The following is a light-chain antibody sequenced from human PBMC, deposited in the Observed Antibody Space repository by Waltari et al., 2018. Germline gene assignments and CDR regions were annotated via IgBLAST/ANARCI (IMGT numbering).Light chain of an antibody. CDR2: QDT. CDR1: KLGDKY. CDR3: QAWDSSTYHVV. V-gene: IGLV3-1*01. J-gene: IGLJ2*01. Sequence: ASITCSGDKLGDKYACWYQQKPGQSPVVVLYQDTKRPSGIPERFSGSNSGNTATLTISGTQAMDEADYYCQAWDSSTYHVVFGGGTKLTVL.